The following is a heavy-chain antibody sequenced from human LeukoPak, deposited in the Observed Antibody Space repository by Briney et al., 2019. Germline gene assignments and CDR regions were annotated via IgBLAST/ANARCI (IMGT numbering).Heavy chain of an antibody. CDR1: GFTFSSYE. V-gene: IGHV3-48*03. J-gene: IGHJ4*02. CDR3: ARDVNAHFDY. Sequence: GGSLRLSCTASGFTFSSYEMNWVRQAPGKGLEWVSYISSSGSSIYYPDSVKGRFTISRDNAKNSLYLQMNSLRDEDTAVYYCARDVNAHFDYWGQGTLVTVSS. CDR2: ISSSGSSI. D-gene: IGHD1-1*01.